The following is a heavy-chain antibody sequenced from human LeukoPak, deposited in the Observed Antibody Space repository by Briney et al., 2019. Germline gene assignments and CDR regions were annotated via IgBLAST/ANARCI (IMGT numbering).Heavy chain of an antibody. Sequence: SETLSLTCTVSGDSISSFYWSWIRQPPGKGLEWIGCIYYKGNTNYSPSLTSRVTISLDTSKNQFSLKLSSLTAADTAVYYRARSYSSGSYYSPFDPWGQGTLVTVSS. CDR2: IYYKGNT. J-gene: IGHJ5*02. CDR3: ARSYSSGSYYSPFDP. CDR1: GDSISSFY. V-gene: IGHV4-59*01. D-gene: IGHD3-10*01.